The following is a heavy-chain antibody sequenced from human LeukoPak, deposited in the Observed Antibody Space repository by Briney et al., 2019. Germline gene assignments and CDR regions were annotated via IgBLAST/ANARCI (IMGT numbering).Heavy chain of an antibody. CDR2: VYYSGIT. V-gene: IGHV4-59*08. Sequence: SETLSLTCTVSGGSISTYYWSWLRQPPGKGLEWIGYVYYSGITNYNPSRKSRVTISVDTSKGQFSLKLSSVPAEDTAVYYCARHLTSGDYFDYWGQGTLVTVSS. CDR3: ARHLTSGDYFDY. J-gene: IGHJ4*02. CDR1: GGSISTYY. D-gene: IGHD4-17*01.